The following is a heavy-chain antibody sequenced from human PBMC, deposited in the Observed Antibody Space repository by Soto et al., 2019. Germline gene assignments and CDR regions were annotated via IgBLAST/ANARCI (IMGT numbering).Heavy chain of an antibody. Sequence: EVQLVESGGGLVKPGGSLSLSCAASGFTFSNAWMNWVRQAPGKGLEWVGRIKSKNDGGTTDYAAPVNGRFTISRDDSKHALYLQMNSLKTEDTAVYYCTTPVLWGQGTLVTVSS. J-gene: IGHJ4*02. CDR3: TTPVL. CDR2: IKSKNDGGTT. V-gene: IGHV3-15*01. CDR1: GFTFSNAW.